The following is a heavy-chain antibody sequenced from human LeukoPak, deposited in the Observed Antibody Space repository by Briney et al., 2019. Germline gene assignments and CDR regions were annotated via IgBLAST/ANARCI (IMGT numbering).Heavy chain of an antibody. CDR1: GGSISGGGYS. Sequence: SQTLSLTCAVSGGSISGGGYSWSWIRQPPGKGLDWIGYIYYSGTTYYNPSLKSRVTISVDTSKNQFSLKLSSVTAADTAVYYCASVLGYCSGGSCYSRGPFYYYYYMDVWGKGTTVTVSS. J-gene: IGHJ6*03. D-gene: IGHD2-15*01. V-gene: IGHV4-30-4*07. CDR2: IYYSGTT. CDR3: ASVLGYCSGGSCYSRGPFYYYYYMDV.